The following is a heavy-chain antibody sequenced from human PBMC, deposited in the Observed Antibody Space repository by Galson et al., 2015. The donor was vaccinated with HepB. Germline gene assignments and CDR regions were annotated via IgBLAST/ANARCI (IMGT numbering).Heavy chain of an antibody. CDR2: ITDSGRST. CDR1: GFTFSSYA. J-gene: IGHJ3*01. D-gene: IGHD3-3*01. CDR3: AKSLAASYLEWFFHV. Sequence: SLRLSCAASGFTFSSYAMTWVRQAPGKGLEWVSVITDSGRSTYYADSVRGRYTISRDNSKNTLYLQMNNLRAEDTAVYYCAKSLAASYLEWFFHVWGQGTMVTVSS. V-gene: IGHV3-23*01.